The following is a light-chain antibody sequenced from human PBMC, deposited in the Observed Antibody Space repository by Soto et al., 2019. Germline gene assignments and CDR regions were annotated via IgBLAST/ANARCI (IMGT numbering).Light chain of an antibody. Sequence: QTPDTRSLSPVANSPLSSRASQSVSNSLAWYQQRPGQSPRLLIYDVSTRATGIPARFGGSGSGTDFTLTISSLETEDFAVYYCQQRTNWPLTFGGGTKVAIK. J-gene: IGKJ4*01. CDR1: QSVSNS. CDR3: QQRTNWPLT. CDR2: DVS. V-gene: IGKV3-11*01.